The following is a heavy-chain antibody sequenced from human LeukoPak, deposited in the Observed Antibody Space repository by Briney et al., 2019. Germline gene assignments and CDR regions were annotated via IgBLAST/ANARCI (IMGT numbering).Heavy chain of an antibody. D-gene: IGHD3-10*01. V-gene: IGHV4-39*01. CDR1: GGFVSSSSYY. J-gene: IGHJ6*03. Sequence: SQTLSLTCTVSGGFVSSSSYYWGWIRQPPGKGLEWIGSIYYSGSTYYNPSLKSRVTISVDTSKNQFSLKLSSVTAADTAVYYCARLWFGELSYYMDVWGKGTTVTVSS. CDR3: ARLWFGELSYYMDV. CDR2: IYYSGST.